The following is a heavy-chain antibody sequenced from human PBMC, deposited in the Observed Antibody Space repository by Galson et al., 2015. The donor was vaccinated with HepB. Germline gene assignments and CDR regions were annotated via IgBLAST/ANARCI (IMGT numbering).Heavy chain of an antibody. CDR1: GFTFSNYG. D-gene: IGHD2/OR15-2a*01. V-gene: IGHV3-23*01. CDR3: VRGTTAPDY. Sequence: SLRLSCATSGFTFSNYGMSWVRQAPGKGLECVAAISRAGDTSDYAESVKGRFTVSRDSSKSTLYLQMNGLRAEDTASYYCVRGTTAPDYWAQGTLVTVSS. J-gene: IGHJ4*02. CDR2: ISRAGDTS.